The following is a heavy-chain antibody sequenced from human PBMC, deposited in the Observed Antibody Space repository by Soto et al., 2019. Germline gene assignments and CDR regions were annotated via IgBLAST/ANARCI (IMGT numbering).Heavy chain of an antibody. J-gene: IGHJ6*02. CDR1: GFTFSSYS. V-gene: IGHV3-21*01. CDR2: ISSSSSYI. D-gene: IGHD5-18*01. CDR3: ARSHPRKIQLWSTTPTRGYGMDV. Sequence: PGGSLRLSCAASGFTFSSYSMNWVRQAPGKGLEWVSSISSSSSYIYYADSVKGRFTISRDNAKNSLYLQMNSLRAEDTAVYYCARSHPRKIQLWSTTPTRGYGMDVWGQGTTVTVSS.